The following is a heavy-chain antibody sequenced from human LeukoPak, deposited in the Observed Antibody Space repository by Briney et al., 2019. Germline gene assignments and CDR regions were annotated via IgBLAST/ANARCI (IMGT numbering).Heavy chain of an antibody. D-gene: IGHD2-21*02. Sequence: ASVKVSCKASGYAFSGYYMHWVRQAPGQGREWMGIINPSGGSTSYAQKFQGRVTMTRDTSTSTVYMELSSLRSEDTAVYYCASPAYCGGDCLRTQFDYWGQGTLVTVSS. CDR2: INPSGGST. V-gene: IGHV1-46*01. CDR3: ASPAYCGGDCLRTQFDY. CDR1: GYAFSGYY. J-gene: IGHJ4*02.